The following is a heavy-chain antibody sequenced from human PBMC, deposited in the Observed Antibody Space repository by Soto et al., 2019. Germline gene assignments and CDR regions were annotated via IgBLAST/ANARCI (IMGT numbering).Heavy chain of an antibody. Sequence: ASVKVSCKASGYTFTSYGISWVRQAPGQGLEWMGWISAYNGNTNYAQKLQGRVTMTTDTSTSTAYMELRSLRSDNTAVYYCAGYGGSFVEDAFDIWAQGTMDTVS. CDR2: ISAYNGNT. CDR3: AGYGGSFVEDAFDI. CDR1: GYTFTSYG. J-gene: IGHJ3*02. D-gene: IGHD1-26*01. V-gene: IGHV1-18*01.